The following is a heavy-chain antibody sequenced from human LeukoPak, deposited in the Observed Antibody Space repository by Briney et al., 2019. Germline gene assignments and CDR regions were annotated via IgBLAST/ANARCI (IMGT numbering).Heavy chain of an antibody. CDR3: ARGLYHYYYGMDV. CDR2: VNTDGSST. J-gene: IGHJ6*02. Sequence: GGSLRLSCADSGFTFSSYGMHWVRQAPGKGLVWVSRVNTDGSSTSYADSVKGRFTISRDNAKNSQHLQMNSLRAEDTAVYYCARGLYHYYYGMDVWGQGTTVTVSS. V-gene: IGHV3-74*01. CDR1: GFTFSSYG.